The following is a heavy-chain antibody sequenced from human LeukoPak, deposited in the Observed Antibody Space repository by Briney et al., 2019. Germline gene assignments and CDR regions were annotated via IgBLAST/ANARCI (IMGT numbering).Heavy chain of an antibody. D-gene: IGHD3-3*01. V-gene: IGHV3-9*01. Sequence: GRSLRLSCAASGFTFSSYGMHWVRQAPGKGLEWVSGISWNSGSIGYADSVKGRFTISRDNAKNSLYLQMNSLRAEDTALYYCARQRYYDFWSGYPIDAFDIWGQGTMVTVSS. CDR3: ARQRYYDFWSGYPIDAFDI. J-gene: IGHJ3*02. CDR1: GFTFSSYG. CDR2: ISWNSGSI.